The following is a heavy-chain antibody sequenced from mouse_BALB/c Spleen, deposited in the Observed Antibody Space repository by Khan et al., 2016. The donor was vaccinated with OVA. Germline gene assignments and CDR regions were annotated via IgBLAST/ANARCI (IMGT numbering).Heavy chain of an antibody. D-gene: IGHD2-14*01. J-gene: IGHJ4*01. V-gene: IGHV9-4*02. CDR3: ARGGAAYYRNDGDAMEY. Sequence: QIQLVQSGPELKKPGETVRISCKASGYTFTTAGIQWVQKMPGKGLKWIGRINTHSGVPKYAEDFKGRVALTVEISVNTAYIQITTLKIDDTSTYFCARGGAAYYRNDGDAMEYWGQGTSVTVSS. CDR1: GYTFTTAG. CDR2: INTHSGVP.